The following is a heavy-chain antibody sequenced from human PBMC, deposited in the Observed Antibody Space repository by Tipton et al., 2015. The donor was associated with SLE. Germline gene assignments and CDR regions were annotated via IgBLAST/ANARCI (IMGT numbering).Heavy chain of an antibody. Sequence: TLSLTCTVSGGSISSSSYYWGWIRQPPGKGLEWIGSIYYSGSTYYNPSLKSRLTISIDTSRNQFSLKVTSVTAADTAVYYCARRGSIAARPGAFDIWGQGTMVTVSS. V-gene: IGHV4-39*07. J-gene: IGHJ3*02. CDR3: ARRGSIAARPGAFDI. CDR1: GGSISSSSYY. D-gene: IGHD6-6*01. CDR2: IYYSGST.